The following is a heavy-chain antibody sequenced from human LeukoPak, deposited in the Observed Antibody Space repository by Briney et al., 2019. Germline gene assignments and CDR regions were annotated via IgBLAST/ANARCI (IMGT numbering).Heavy chain of an antibody. CDR2: ISYDGSNK. D-gene: IGHD6-13*01. V-gene: IGHV3-30-3*01. Sequence: GRSLRLSCAASGFTFSSYAMHWVRQAPGKGLEWVAVISYDGSNKYYADSVKGRFTISRDNSKNTLYLQMNSLRAEDTAVYYCASPSIAAAGIRGEYFQHWGQGTLVTVSS. J-gene: IGHJ1*01. CDR1: GFTFSSYA. CDR3: ASPSIAAAGIRGEYFQH.